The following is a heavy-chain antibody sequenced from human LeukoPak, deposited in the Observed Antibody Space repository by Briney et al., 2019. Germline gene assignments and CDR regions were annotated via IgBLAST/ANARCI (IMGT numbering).Heavy chain of an antibody. CDR2: ISYDGSNK. CDR3: AKDKSGGYDY. Sequence: GGSLRLSCAASGFTFSSYGMHWVRQAPGKGLEWVAVISYDGSNKYYADSVKGRFTISRDNSKNTLYLQMNSLRAGDTAVYYCAKDKSGGYDYWGQGTLVTVSS. J-gene: IGHJ4*02. CDR1: GFTFSSYG. D-gene: IGHD3-10*01. V-gene: IGHV3-30*18.